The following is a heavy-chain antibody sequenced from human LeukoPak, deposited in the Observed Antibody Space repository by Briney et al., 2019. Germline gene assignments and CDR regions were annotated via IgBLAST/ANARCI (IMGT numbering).Heavy chain of an antibody. J-gene: IGHJ3*02. V-gene: IGHV3-23*01. D-gene: IGHD1-26*01. Sequence: PGGSLRLSCTVSGFTVSSNSMSWVRQAPGKGLEWVSAISGSGGSTYNADSVKGRFTISRDNSKNTLYLQMNSLRAEDTAVYYCAKEYSGSYRAFDIWGQGTMVTVSS. CDR3: AKEYSGSYRAFDI. CDR1: GFTVSSNS. CDR2: ISGSGGST.